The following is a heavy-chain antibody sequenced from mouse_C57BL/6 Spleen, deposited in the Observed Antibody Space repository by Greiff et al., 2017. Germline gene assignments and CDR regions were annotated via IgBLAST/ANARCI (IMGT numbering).Heavy chain of an antibody. J-gene: IGHJ3*01. Sequence: QVQLQQSGPELVKPGASVKISCKASGYAFSSAWMHWVKQRPGKGLEWIGRIYPGDGDTNYNGKFKGKATMTADKSSNTAYMQLSSLTSEDSAVYFCGRGDPFAYWGQGTLVTVSA. D-gene: IGHD3-3*01. CDR2: IYPGDGDT. CDR1: GYAFSSAW. V-gene: IGHV1-82*01. CDR3: GRGDPFAY.